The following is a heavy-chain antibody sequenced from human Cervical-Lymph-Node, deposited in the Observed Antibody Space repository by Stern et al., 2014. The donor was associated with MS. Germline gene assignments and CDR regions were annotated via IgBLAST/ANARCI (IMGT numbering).Heavy chain of an antibody. D-gene: IGHD5-12*01. Sequence: EVQLEESGAEVKKPGESLRISCKGSGYSFTSYWISWVRQMPGKGLEWMGRIDPSDSYTKYNPSFQGHVTISADNSISTAYLQWSSLKASDTAMYYCARHGNSGYDFDNWGQGTLVTVSS. CDR3: ARHGNSGYDFDN. J-gene: IGHJ4*02. CDR1: GYSFTSYW. V-gene: IGHV5-10-1*01. CDR2: IDPSDSYT.